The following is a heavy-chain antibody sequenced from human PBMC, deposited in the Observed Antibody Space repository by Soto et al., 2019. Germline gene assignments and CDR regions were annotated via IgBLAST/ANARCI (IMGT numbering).Heavy chain of an antibody. CDR3: AKDKDWSGVYGMDV. CDR2: INGGSTT. Sequence: EVQLSESGGGLVQPGGSLRLSCAASGFTFRSYDMSWVRQAPGKGLEWVTAINGGSTTYYADSVKGRFTISRDNSKNTLYLQMNSLRAEDTAVYYCAKDKDWSGVYGMDVWGQGTTVTVSS. D-gene: IGHD3-3*01. J-gene: IGHJ6*02. CDR1: GFTFRSYD. V-gene: IGHV3-23*01.